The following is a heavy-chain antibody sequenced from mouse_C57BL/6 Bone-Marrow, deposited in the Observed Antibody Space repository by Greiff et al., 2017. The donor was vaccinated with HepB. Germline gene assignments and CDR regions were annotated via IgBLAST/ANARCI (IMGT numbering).Heavy chain of an antibody. V-gene: IGHV1-39*01. CDR1: GYSFTDYN. D-gene: IGHD2-2*01. Sequence: EVQLQLSGPELVKPGASVKISCKASGYSFTDYNMNWVKQSNGKSLEWIGVINPNYGTHSYNQKFKGQATLTVDQSSSTAYMQLNSLTSEDSAVYYCARWGYGYDEGFDYWGQGTTLTVSS. CDR2: INPNYGTH. J-gene: IGHJ2*01. CDR3: ARWGYGYDEGFDY.